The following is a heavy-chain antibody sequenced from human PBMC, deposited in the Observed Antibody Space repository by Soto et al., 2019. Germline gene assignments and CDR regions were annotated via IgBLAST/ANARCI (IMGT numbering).Heavy chain of an antibody. D-gene: IGHD6-13*01. CDR3: AMTIAAAGTDYYYYGMDV. CDR2: INPNSGGT. V-gene: IGHV1-2*04. J-gene: IGHJ6*02. Sequence: EASVKVSCKASGYTFTGYYMHWVRQAPGQGLEWMGWINPNSGGTNYAQKFQGWVTMTRDTSISTAYMELSRLRSDDTAVYYCAMTIAAAGTDYYYYGMDVWGQGTTVTVSS. CDR1: GYTFTGYY.